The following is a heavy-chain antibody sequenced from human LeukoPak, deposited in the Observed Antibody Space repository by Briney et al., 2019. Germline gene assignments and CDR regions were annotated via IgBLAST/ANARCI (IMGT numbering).Heavy chain of an antibody. CDR3: ARGYGADV. J-gene: IGHJ6*04. Sequence: GGSLRLSCAASGFNFRTYWVHWVRQAPGKGLVWVSRINSDGSNTTYADSVKGRFTVSRDNAMNTLYLQMHSLRAEDTALYFCARGYGADVWGKGTMVTVSS. CDR1: GFNFRTYW. CDR2: INSDGSNT. V-gene: IGHV3-74*01.